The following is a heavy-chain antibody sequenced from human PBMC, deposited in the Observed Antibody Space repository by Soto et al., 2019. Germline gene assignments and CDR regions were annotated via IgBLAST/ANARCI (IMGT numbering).Heavy chain of an antibody. CDR2: IYWDDET. CDR3: AHAHLEYSGAWYTA. J-gene: IGHJ5*02. D-gene: IGHD6-19*01. CDR1: GFSLSTEGVA. V-gene: IGHV2-5*02. Sequence: QITLKESGPTVVKPTQTLTLTCTFSGFSLSTEGVAVGWIRQPPGKALEWVALIYWDDETRYSPPLESRLTLTKATSKSQVVLTMTNMDPVDTATYFCAHAHLEYSGAWYTAWGPGTLVTVSS.